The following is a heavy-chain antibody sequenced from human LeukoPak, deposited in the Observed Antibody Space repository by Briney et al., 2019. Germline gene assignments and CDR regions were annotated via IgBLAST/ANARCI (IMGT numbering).Heavy chain of an antibody. CDR2: IRFDGTIK. V-gene: IGHV3-30*02. J-gene: IGHJ4*02. CDR1: GFTFSSYG. Sequence: GGSLRLSCAASGFTFSSYGMHWVRQAPGKGLEWVAFIRFDGTIKYYADSVKGRFTISRDGSRNTLYLQVNSLRAEDTAKYYCAKDPRTITMVRGIGIDYWGQGTLVTVSS. CDR3: AKDPRTITMVRGIGIDY. D-gene: IGHD3-10*01.